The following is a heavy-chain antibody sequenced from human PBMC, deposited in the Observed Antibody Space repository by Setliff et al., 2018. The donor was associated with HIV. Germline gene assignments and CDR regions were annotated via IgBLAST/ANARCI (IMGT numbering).Heavy chain of an antibody. Sequence: PSETLSLTCAVVGGSFSGYYWSWIRQPPGKGLEWIGETNHSGSTDYHPSLKSRVTISVDTSKNQFALNLSSVTAADTAVYYCARYDYGDFDYWGQGTPVTVSS. D-gene: IGHD4-17*01. CDR3: ARYDYGDFDY. V-gene: IGHV4-34*01. CDR1: GGSFSGYY. CDR2: TNHSGST. J-gene: IGHJ4*02.